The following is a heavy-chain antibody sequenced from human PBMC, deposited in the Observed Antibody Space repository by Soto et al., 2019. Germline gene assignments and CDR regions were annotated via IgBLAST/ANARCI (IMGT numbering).Heavy chain of an antibody. D-gene: IGHD3-3*01. V-gene: IGHV1-69*13. J-gene: IGHJ6*02. CDR3: ARDRTNYDFLEGRGMDV. Sequence: GASVKVSCKASGGTFSSYAISWVRQAPGQGLEWMGGIIPIFGTANYAQKFQGRVTITADESTSTAYMELSSLRSEDTAVYYCARDRTNYDFLEGRGMDVWGQGTTVTVSS. CDR2: IIPIFGTA. CDR1: GGTFSSYA.